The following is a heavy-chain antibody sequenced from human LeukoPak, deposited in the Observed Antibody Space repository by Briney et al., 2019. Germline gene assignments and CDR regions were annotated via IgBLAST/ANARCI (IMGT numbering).Heavy chain of an antibody. CDR3: AKDAERGFDFSNSLQS. J-gene: IGHJ4*02. V-gene: IGHV3-33*06. D-gene: IGHD4-11*01. Sequence: PGRSLRLSCTTSGFTFSHYAMHWVRQAPGKGLEWVAVIWNDGSDKYYGDYVKGRFTISRDNSKKTVYLQLSSLRVEDTAVYYCAKDAERGFDFSNSLQSWGQGTLVTVSS. CDR1: GFTFSHYA. CDR2: IWNDGSDK.